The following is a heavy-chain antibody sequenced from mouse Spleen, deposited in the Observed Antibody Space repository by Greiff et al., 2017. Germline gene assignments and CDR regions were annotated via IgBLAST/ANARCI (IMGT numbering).Heavy chain of an antibody. CDR2: INPSNGRT. V-gene: IGHV1S81*02. D-gene: IGHD2-3*01. J-gene: IGHJ2*01. Sequence: QVQLQQSGAELVKPGASVKLSCKASGYTFTSYWMHWVKQRPGQGLEWIGEINPSNGRTNYNEKFKSKATLTVDKSSSTAYMQLSSLTSEDSAVYYCARYDYLDYWGQGTTLTVSS. CDR1: GYTFTSYW. CDR3: ARYDYLDY.